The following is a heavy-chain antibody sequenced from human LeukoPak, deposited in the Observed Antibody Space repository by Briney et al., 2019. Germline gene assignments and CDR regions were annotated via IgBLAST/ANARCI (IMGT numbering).Heavy chain of an antibody. D-gene: IGHD1-26*01. Sequence: SETLSLTCTVSGGSIGSYYWSWIRQPPGKGLEWIGYIYYSGSTNYNPSLKSRVTISVDTSKNQFSLKLSSVTAADTAVYYCATETPPSGTYSVHFDSWGQGTLVTVSS. CDR2: IYYSGST. J-gene: IGHJ4*02. CDR1: GGSIGSYY. V-gene: IGHV4-59*12. CDR3: ATETPPSGTYSVHFDS.